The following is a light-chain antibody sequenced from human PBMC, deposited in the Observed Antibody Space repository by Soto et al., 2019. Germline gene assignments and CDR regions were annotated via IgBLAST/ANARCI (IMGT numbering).Light chain of an antibody. J-gene: IGKJ5*01. CDR1: QSVSSSY. Sequence: EIVLAQSPGTLSLSPGERATLSCRASQSVSSSYLAWYQQKPGQAPRLLIYDASKRATGVPARFSGSGSGTDFTLTISRLEPEDFAVYYCQQYGSSPPITFGQGTRLEIK. V-gene: IGKV3-20*01. CDR3: QQYGSSPPIT. CDR2: DAS.